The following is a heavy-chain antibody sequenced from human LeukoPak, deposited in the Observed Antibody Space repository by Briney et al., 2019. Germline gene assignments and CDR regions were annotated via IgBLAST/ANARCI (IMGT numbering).Heavy chain of an antibody. CDR2: INHIGTT. CDR3: ARGPFAHDYTDYA. J-gene: IGHJ4*02. D-gene: IGHD4-11*01. CDR1: GGSFSTYY. V-gene: IGHV4-34*01. Sequence: PSETLSLTCTVSGGSFSTYYWSWIRQPPGKGLEWIGEINHIGTTNYNPSFKSRVSISVDTSKNQFSLRLNSVTAADTAVYYCARGPFAHDYTDYAWGQGTLVTVSS.